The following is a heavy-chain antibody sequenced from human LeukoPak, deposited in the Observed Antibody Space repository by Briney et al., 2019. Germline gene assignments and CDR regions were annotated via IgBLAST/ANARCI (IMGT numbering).Heavy chain of an antibody. Sequence: KSGGSLRLSCAASGFTFSNAWMSWVRQAPGKGLEWVSSISSSSSYIYYADSVKGRFTISRDNAKNSLYLQMNSLRAEDTAVYYCASSAAGIGLDYWGQGTLVTVSS. CDR2: ISSSSSYI. CDR3: ASSAAGIGLDY. V-gene: IGHV3-21*01. D-gene: IGHD6-13*01. CDR1: GFTFSNAW. J-gene: IGHJ4*02.